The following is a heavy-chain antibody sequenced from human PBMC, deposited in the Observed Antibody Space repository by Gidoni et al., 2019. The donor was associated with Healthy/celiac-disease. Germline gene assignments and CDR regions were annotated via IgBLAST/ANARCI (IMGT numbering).Heavy chain of an antibody. D-gene: IGHD2-2*01. Sequence: QVQLVESGGGVVQPGRSLRLSCAASGFTFSSYGMHWVRQAPGKGLEWVAVIWYDGSNKYYADSVKVRFTISRDNSRNTLYLQMNSLRAEDTAVYYCVPSQSRTYYFDYWGQGTLVTVSS. J-gene: IGHJ4*02. CDR3: VPSQSRTYYFDY. CDR1: GFTFSSYG. V-gene: IGHV3-33*01. CDR2: IWYDGSNK.